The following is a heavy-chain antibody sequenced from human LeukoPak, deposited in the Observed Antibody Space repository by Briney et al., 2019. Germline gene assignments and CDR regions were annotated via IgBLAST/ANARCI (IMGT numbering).Heavy chain of an antibody. CDR1: GFTVSSTY. V-gene: IGHV3-53*01. D-gene: IGHD6-19*01. J-gene: IGHJ3*02. Sequence: PGGSLRLSCAASGFTVSSTYMSWVRQAPGKGLEWVSVIYSDGSTYYADSVKGRFTISRTNSKNTLYLQMNSLRVEDTAVYYCAREGEQWLVHDAFDIWGQGTLVTVSS. CDR2: IYSDGST. CDR3: AREGEQWLVHDAFDI.